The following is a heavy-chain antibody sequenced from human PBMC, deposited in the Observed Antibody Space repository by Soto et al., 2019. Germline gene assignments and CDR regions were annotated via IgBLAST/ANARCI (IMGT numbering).Heavy chain of an antibody. D-gene: IGHD3-3*01. Sequence: GASVKVSCKASGGTFSSYAISWVRQAPGQGLEWMGWINAGNGTTNYSQKFQDRVTITRDTSASTAYMELSSLRSEDTAVYYCARDFLLAGKYDFWSGYSSWGQGTLVTVS. CDR2: INAGNGTT. V-gene: IGHV1-3*01. CDR3: ARDFLLAGKYDFWSGYSS. J-gene: IGHJ4*02. CDR1: GGTFSSYA.